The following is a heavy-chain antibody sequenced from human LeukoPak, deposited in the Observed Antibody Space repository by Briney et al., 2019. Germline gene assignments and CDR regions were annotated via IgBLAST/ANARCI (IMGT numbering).Heavy chain of an antibody. CDR2: ISGNGVST. CDR1: GFTFSSYA. V-gene: IGHV3-23*01. J-gene: IGHJ5*02. CDR3: AKTVEMASNTGSDH. Sequence: GGSLRLSCAASGFTFSSYAMNWVRQAPGKGLEWVSTISGNGVSTYYADSVKGRFTISRDNSKNTLYLQLNSLRAEDTALYYCAKTVEMASNTGSDHWGQGTLVTVS. D-gene: IGHD5-24*01.